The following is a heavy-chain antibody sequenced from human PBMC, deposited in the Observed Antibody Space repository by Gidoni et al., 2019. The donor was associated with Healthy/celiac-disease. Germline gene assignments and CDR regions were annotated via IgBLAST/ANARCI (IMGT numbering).Heavy chain of an antibody. D-gene: IGHD3-10*01. CDR1: GYTVTSYG. CDR2: ISAYNGNT. J-gene: IGHJ4*02. Sequence: QVQLVQSGAEVKKPGASVKVSCKASGYTVTSYGISWVRQAPGQGLEWMGWISAYNGNTNYAQTLQGRVTMTTDTSTSTAYMELRSLRSDDTAVYYCARGASSLYYYGSGSYSDWGQGTLVTVSS. CDR3: ARGASSLYYYGSGSYSD. V-gene: IGHV1-18*01.